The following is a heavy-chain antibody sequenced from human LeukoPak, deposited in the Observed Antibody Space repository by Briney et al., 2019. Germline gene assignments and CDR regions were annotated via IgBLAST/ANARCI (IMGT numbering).Heavy chain of an antibody. V-gene: IGHV3-74*01. CDR1: GFTFSSYW. Sequence: GGSLRLSCAASGFTFSSYWMHWVRQAPGKGLVWVSRIISDGSITTYADSVKGRFTISRDNSKNTLYLQMNSLRAEDTAVYYCAKDGGYSYGDYWGQGTLVTVSS. J-gene: IGHJ4*02. D-gene: IGHD5-18*01. CDR2: IISDGSIT. CDR3: AKDGGYSYGDY.